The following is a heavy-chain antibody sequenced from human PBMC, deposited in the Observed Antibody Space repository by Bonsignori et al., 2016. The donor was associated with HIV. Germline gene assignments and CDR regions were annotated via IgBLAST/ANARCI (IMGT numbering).Heavy chain of an antibody. CDR2: ISSSGSTI. D-gene: IGHD3-10*01. Sequence: WIRQPPGKGLEWVSYISSSGSTIYYADSVKGRFTISRDNAKNSLYLQMNSLRAEDTAVYYCARLSGTYYFDYWGQGTLVTVSS. J-gene: IGHJ4*02. CDR3: ARLSGTYYFDY. V-gene: IGHV3-48*03.